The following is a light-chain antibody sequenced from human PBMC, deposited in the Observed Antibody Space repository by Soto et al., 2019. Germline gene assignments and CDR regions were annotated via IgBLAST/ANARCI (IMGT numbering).Light chain of an antibody. V-gene: IGKV1-27*01. CDR1: QGISND. Sequence: DVQMTQAPSSLSASVGDRVTITCRASQGISNDLAWYQQKPGKVPKLLIYAASILQSGVPSRFSGSGSGTDFTLTISSLQPEAVATYYCQKYNSAPRTFGGGTKVEIK. CDR2: AAS. CDR3: QKYNSAPRT. J-gene: IGKJ4*01.